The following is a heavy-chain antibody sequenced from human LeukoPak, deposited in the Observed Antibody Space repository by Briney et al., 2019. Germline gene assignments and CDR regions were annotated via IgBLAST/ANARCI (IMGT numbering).Heavy chain of an antibody. CDR1: GYTFTGYY. CDR3: AQSRTYCGGDCYSWAFDI. V-gene: IGHV1-2*02. Sequence: ASVKVSCKASGYTFTGYYMHWVRQASGQGLEWMGWINPNSGGTNYAQKFQGRVTMTRDTSISTAYMELSRLRSDDTAVYYCAQSRTYCGGDCYSWAFDIWGQGTMVTVSS. CDR2: INPNSGGT. D-gene: IGHD2-21*02. J-gene: IGHJ3*02.